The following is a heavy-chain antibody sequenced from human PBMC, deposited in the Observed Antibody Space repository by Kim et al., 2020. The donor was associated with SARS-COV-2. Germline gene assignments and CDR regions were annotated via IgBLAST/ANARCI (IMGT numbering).Heavy chain of an antibody. J-gene: IGHJ4*02. V-gene: IGHV3-30*18. Sequence: GGSLRLSCAASGFTFSSYGMHWVRQAPGKGLEWVAVISYDGSNKYYADSVKGRFTISRDNSKNTLYLQMNSLRAEDTAVYYCAKDQELYSSSWHDWGNDYWGQGTLVTVSS. CDR1: GFTFSSYG. D-gene: IGHD6-13*01. CDR2: ISYDGSNK. CDR3: AKDQELYSSSWHDWGNDY.